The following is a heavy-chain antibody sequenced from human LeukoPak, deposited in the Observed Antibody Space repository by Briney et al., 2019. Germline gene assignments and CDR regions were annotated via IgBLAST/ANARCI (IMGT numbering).Heavy chain of an antibody. CDR1: GFTFDDYG. CDR3: ARDGAGATTGAFDY. CDR2: INWNGGST. V-gene: IGHV3-20*04. J-gene: IGHJ4*02. D-gene: IGHD1-26*01. Sequence: GGSLRLSCAASGFTFDDYGMSWVRQAPGKGLEWVSGINWNGGSTGYADSVKGRFTISRDNAKNSLYLQMNSLRAEDTALYYCARDGAGATTGAFDYWGQGTLVTVSS.